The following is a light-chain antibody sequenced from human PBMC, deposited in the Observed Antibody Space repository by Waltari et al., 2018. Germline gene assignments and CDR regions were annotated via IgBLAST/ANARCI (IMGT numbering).Light chain of an antibody. CDR1: SSNIGSSY. J-gene: IGLJ1*01. CDR3: AGWDGTLNGYV. V-gene: IGLV1-44*01. Sequence: QSFLTQPPSASGTPGQRITISCSGSSSNIGSSYVNWYQQLPGTAPKLVIYNNKQRPSGVPDRFSGSKYGTSASLAISGLQSEDEADYYCAGWDGTLNGYVFGAATKVTVL. CDR2: NNK.